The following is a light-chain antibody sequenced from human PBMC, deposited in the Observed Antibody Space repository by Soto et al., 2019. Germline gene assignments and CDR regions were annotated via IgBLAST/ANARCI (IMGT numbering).Light chain of an antibody. Sequence: QSALTQPPSASGSPGQSVTISCTGTSSDIGDYNYVSWYQQHPGKPPKLMIYEASKRPSGVPDRFSGSKSGNTASLTVSGLQAEDEADYYCSSYAGSNNWVFGGGTKLTVL. V-gene: IGLV2-8*01. CDR2: EAS. J-gene: IGLJ3*02. CDR1: SSDIGDYNY. CDR3: SSYAGSNNWV.